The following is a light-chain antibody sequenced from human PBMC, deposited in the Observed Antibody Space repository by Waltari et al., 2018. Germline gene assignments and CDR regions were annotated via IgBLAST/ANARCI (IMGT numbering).Light chain of an antibody. V-gene: IGLV2-14*03. J-gene: IGLJ1*01. CDR2: DGT. Sequence: ALTQPASVSGSPGQSITISCTGTRSDVGGYDFVSWYRPHPGKAPKVIIFDGTQRPSGISDRFSGSKSGNTASLTISGLQADDEADYYCASYTADSTYVFGSGTTVTV. CDR3: ASYTADSTYV. CDR1: RSDVGGYDF.